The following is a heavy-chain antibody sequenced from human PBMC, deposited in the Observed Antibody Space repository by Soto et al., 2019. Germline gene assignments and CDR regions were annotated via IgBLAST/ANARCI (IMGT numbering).Heavy chain of an antibody. J-gene: IGHJ4*02. V-gene: IGHV3-30*19. D-gene: IGHD6-13*01. CDR2: ISYDGGQK. CDR3: ARDYSMGDYFDY. CDR1: VFIFRSYG. Sequence: GGPLRLSGAASVFIFRSYGMHWVRQAPGKGLEWVAAISYDGGQKSYADSVKGRFTISRDNSKNTLYLQMSRLRAEDTGVYYCARDYSMGDYFDYWGQGALVTVS.